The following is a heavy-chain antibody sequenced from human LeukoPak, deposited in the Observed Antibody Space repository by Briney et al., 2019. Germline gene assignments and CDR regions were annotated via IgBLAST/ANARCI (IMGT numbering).Heavy chain of an antibody. CDR1: GFTFNTYW. V-gene: IGHV3-74*01. CDR3: TRDLGSGLSDAFDI. Sequence: PGGSLRLSCAASGFTFNTYWMHWVRQAPGKGLVWVSRINTDGSSTNYADSVKGRFTISRDNAKNTLYLQMNSLRAEDTAVYYCTRDLGSGLSDAFDIWGQGTMVIVSS. D-gene: IGHD3-10*01. CDR2: INTDGSST. J-gene: IGHJ3*02.